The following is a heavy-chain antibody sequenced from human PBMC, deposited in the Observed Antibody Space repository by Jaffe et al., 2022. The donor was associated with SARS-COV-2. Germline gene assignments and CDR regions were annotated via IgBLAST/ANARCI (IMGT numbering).Heavy chain of an antibody. CDR3: ARGLSRDSSGYYYWFDP. J-gene: IGHJ5*02. D-gene: IGHD3-22*01. V-gene: IGHV1-8*01. CDR1: GYTFTSYD. Sequence: QVQLVQSGAEVKKPGASVKVSCKASGYTFTSYDINWVRQATGQGLEWMGWMNPNSGNTGYAQKFQGRVTMTRNTSISTAYMELSSLRSEDTAVYYCARGLSRDSSGYYYWFDPWGQGTLVTVSS. CDR2: MNPNSGNT.